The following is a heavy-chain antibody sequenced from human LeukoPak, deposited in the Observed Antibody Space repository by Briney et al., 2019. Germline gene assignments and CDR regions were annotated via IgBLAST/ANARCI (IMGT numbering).Heavy chain of an antibody. J-gene: IGHJ4*02. CDR3: AIDTAMVIFDY. CDR2: ISSSSTVI. Sequence: GGSLRLSCAASGITFSTYNMNWVRQARGEGGEWVSYISSSSTVIYYADSVKGLFTISRDNAKNSLYLQMNSLRAEDTAMYYCAIDTAMVIFDYWGQGTLVTVSS. D-gene: IGHD5-18*01. CDR1: GITFSTYN. V-gene: IGHV3-48*04.